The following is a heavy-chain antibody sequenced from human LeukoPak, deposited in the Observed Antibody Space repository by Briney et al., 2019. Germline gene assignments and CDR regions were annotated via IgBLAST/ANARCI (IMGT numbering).Heavy chain of an antibody. CDR3: ANTRSSSWNIDY. J-gene: IGHJ4*02. Sequence: PGGSLRLSCAASGFTFSSYGMHWVRQAPGKGLEWVAVISYDGSNKYYADSVKGRFTISRDNSKNTLYLQMNSLRAEDTAVYYCANTRSSSWNIDYWGQGTLVTVSS. D-gene: IGHD6-13*01. V-gene: IGHV3-30*18. CDR2: ISYDGSNK. CDR1: GFTFSSYG.